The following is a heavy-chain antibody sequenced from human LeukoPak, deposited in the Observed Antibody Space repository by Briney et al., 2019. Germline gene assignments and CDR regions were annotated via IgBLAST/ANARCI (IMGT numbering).Heavy chain of an antibody. V-gene: IGHV1-46*01. D-gene: IGHD1-14*01. CDR3: ARPGNRFVILDAFDI. Sequence: ASVKVSCKASGYTFTSYYMHWVRQAPGQGLEWMGIINPSGGSTSYAQKFQGRVTMTRDTSTSTVYMELSSLRSEDTAVYYCARPGNRFVILDAFDIWGQGTMVTASS. J-gene: IGHJ3*02. CDR2: INPSGGST. CDR1: GYTFTSYY.